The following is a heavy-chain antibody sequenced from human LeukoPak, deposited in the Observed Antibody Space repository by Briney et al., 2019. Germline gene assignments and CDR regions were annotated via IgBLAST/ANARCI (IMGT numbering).Heavy chain of an antibody. CDR1: GGSISSSSYY. CDR2: IYYSGST. J-gene: IGHJ4*02. Sequence: SETLSLTCTVSGGSISSSSYYWGWIRQPPGKGLEWIGSIYYSGSTYYNPSLKSRVIISVDTSKNQFSLKLSSVTAADTAVYYCARGGDGYNYGTFDYWGQGTLVTVSS. V-gene: IGHV4-39*07. CDR3: ARGGDGYNYGTFDY. D-gene: IGHD5-24*01.